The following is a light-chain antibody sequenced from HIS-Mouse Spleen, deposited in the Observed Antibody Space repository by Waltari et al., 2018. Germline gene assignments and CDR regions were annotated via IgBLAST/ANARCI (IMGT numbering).Light chain of an antibody. Sequence: QSALTQPASVSGSPGQSTTIACTGTSSDVGRYNLVSRYQQHPGKAPKLMIYESSKRPSGVSNRFSGSKSGNTASLTISGLQAEDEADYYCCSYAGSSTLVFGGGTKLTVL. CDR3: CSYAGSSTLV. J-gene: IGLJ3*02. V-gene: IGLV2-23*01. CDR2: ESS. CDR1: SSDVGRYNL.